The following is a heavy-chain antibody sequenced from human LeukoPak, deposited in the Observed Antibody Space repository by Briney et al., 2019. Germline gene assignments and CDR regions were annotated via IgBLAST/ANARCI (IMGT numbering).Heavy chain of an antibody. V-gene: IGHV3-30*02. CDR1: GFTFNNYV. Sequence: GGSLRLSCAASGFTFNNYVMHWVRQAPGKGLEWVAFIRYDGSNKQYADSVKGRFSISRDNSKNTMYLQMNSLRADDTAVYYCAKNRPHCSGADCPGAFDYWGQGTLVTVSS. CDR2: IRYDGSNK. CDR3: AKNRPHCSGADCPGAFDY. J-gene: IGHJ4*02. D-gene: IGHD2-15*01.